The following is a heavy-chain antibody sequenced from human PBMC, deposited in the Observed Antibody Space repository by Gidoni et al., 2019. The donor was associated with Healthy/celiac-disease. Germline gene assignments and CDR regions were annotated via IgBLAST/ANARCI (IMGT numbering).Heavy chain of an antibody. CDR3: ARDRIAARRNYYYGMDV. J-gene: IGHJ6*02. D-gene: IGHD6-6*01. CDR1: GFTFSSYG. V-gene: IGHV3-33*01. CDR2: IWYDGSNK. Sequence: QVQLVESGGGVVQPGRSLRLSCAASGFTFSSYGMHWVRQAPGKGLEWVAVIWYDGSNKYYADSVKGRFTIARDNSKNTLYLQMNSLRAEDTAVYYCARDRIAARRNYYYGMDVWGQGTTVTVSS.